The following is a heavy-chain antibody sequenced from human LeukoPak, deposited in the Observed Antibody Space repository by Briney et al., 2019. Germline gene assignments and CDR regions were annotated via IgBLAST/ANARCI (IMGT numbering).Heavy chain of an antibody. V-gene: IGHV1-2*02. CDR2: INPNSGGT. D-gene: IGHD1-26*01. Sequence: ASVKVSCKASGYTFTGYYMHWVRQAPGHGLEWMGWINPNSGGTNYAQKFQGRVTMARDTSISTAYMELSRLRSDDTAVYYCARDFAVGATLVVFDYWDQGTLVTVSS. CDR1: GYTFTGYY. J-gene: IGHJ4*02. CDR3: ARDFAVGATLVVFDY.